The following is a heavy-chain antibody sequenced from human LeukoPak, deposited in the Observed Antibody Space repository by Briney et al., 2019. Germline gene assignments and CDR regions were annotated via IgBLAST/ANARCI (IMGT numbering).Heavy chain of an antibody. J-gene: IGHJ4*02. CDR1: GFTFNIYW. V-gene: IGHV3-7*03. CDR3: ARDPGGDCYYDY. D-gene: IGHD2-21*02. CDR2: IKQDGSAK. Sequence: GGSLRLSCAASGFTFNIYWMSWVRQAPGKGLEWVANIKQDGSAKYYVDSVKGRFTISRDNAKKSLYLQMNSRRAEDTAVYYCARDPGGDCYYDYWGQGTLVTVSS.